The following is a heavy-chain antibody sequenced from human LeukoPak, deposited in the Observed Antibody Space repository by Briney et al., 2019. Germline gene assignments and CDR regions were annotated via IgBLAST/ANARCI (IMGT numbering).Heavy chain of an antibody. CDR1: GGSISSSSYY. CDR2: IYYSGST. V-gene: IGHV4-39*07. D-gene: IGHD5-18*01. J-gene: IGHJ4*02. CDR3: ARVYLRGYSQY. Sequence: SETLSLTCTVSGGSISSSSYYWGWIRQPPGKGLEWIGSIYYSGSTYYNPSLKSRVTISVDTSKNQFSLKLSSVTAADTAVYYCARVYLRGYSQYWGQGTLVTVSS.